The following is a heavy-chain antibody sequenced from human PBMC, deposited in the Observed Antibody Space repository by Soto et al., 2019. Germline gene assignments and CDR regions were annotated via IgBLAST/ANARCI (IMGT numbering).Heavy chain of an antibody. J-gene: IGHJ3*02. CDR2: ISAYNGNT. CDR1: GYTFTSYG. Sequence: QVQLVQSGAEVKKPGASVKVSCKASGYTFTSYGISWVRQAPGQGLEWMGWISAYNGNTNYAQKLQGRVTMTTDTSTSTAYMELRSLRADDTAVYYCARDGRAYCGGDCYSDAFDIWGQGTMVTVSS. V-gene: IGHV1-18*01. CDR3: ARDGRAYCGGDCYSDAFDI. D-gene: IGHD2-21*02.